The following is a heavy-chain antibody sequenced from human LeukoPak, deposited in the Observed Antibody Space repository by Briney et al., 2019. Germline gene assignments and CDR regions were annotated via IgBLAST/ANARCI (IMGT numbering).Heavy chain of an antibody. D-gene: IGHD5/OR15-5a*01. J-gene: IGHJ4*02. V-gene: IGHV3-48*04. CDR2: ISSTSSSI. CDR3: ARALRAVRGYYFDY. Sequence: GGSLRLSCAASGFTLSSYSMNWVRQAPGKGLEWVSYISSTSSSIYYADSVKGRFTIPRDNAKNSLYLQMNSLRAEDTAVYYCARALRAVRGYYFDYWGQGNLVTVSS. CDR1: GFTLSSYS.